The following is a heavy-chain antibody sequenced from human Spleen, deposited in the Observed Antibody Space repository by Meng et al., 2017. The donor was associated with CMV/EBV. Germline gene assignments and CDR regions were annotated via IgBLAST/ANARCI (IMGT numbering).Heavy chain of an antibody. J-gene: IGHJ4*02. CDR2: IKQDGSEK. D-gene: IGHD5-24*01. V-gene: IGHV3-7*01. Sequence: GGSLRLSCAASGFTFSNSWMSWVRQAPGKGLEWVGNIKQDGSEKHYVDSVKGRFTISRDNAKNSLYLQMNSLRVEDTALYYCVKLFDFWGQGALVTVSS. CDR1: GFTFSNSW. CDR3: VKLFDF.